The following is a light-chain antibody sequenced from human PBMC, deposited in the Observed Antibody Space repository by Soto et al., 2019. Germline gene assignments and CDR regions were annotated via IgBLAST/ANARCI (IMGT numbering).Light chain of an antibody. Sequence: QSALTQPASVSGSPGQSITISCTGSSSDVGGYNYVSWYQQHPGKAPKLMIYDVTHRPSGVSNRFSGSKSGNTASLTISGLQAEDEADYYCSSYTSSSALVFGTGTKLTVL. CDR1: SSDVGGYNY. CDR3: SSYTSSSALV. V-gene: IGLV2-14*03. J-gene: IGLJ1*01. CDR2: DVT.